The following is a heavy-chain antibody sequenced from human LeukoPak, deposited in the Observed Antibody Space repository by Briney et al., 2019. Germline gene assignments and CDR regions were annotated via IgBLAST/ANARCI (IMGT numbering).Heavy chain of an antibody. D-gene: IGHD3-22*01. CDR2: IYYSGST. J-gene: IGHJ3*02. CDR1: GGSISSYY. CDR3: ARSLRDSSGYLEDAFDI. V-gene: IGHV4-59*01. Sequence: SETLSLTCTVSGGSISSYYWSWIRQPPGKGLEWIGYIYYSGSTNYNPSLKSRVTISVDTSKNQFSLKLSSVTAADTAVYYCARSLRDSSGYLEDAFDIWAKGQWSPSLQ.